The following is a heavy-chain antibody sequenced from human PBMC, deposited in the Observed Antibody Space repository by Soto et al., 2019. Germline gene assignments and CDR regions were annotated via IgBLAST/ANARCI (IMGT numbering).Heavy chain of an antibody. CDR3: AKERLVGAVDYYYYGMDV. V-gene: IGHV3-30*18. CDR1: GFTFSSYG. Sequence: QVQLVESGGGVVQPGRSLRLSCAASGFTFSSYGMHWVRQAPGKGLEWVAVISYDGSNKYYADSVKGRFTISRDNSKNTLYLQMNSLRAEDTAVYYCAKERLVGAVDYYYYGMDVWGQGTTVTVSS. D-gene: IGHD1-26*01. CDR2: ISYDGSNK. J-gene: IGHJ6*02.